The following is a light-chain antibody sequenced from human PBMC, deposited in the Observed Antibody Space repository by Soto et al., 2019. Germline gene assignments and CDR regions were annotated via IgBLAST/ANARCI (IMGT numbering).Light chain of an antibody. CDR3: QTYDIGLNVVV. V-gene: IGLV1-40*01. J-gene: IGLJ2*01. Sequence: QPVLTQPPSVSGAPGQRVTISCTGSRSNIGAGYDVHWYQQHPRAAPKLLMYANNNRPSGVPVRFSASKSGTSASLAITGLQADDEADYYCQTYDIGLNVVVFGGGTKLTVL. CDR2: ANN. CDR1: RSNIGAGYD.